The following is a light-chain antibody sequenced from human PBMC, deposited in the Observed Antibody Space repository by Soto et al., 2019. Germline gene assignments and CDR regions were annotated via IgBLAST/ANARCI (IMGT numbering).Light chain of an antibody. J-gene: IGLJ1*01. Sequence: QSALTQPASVSGSPGQSITISCTGTSSDVGGYNYVSWYQQHPGKAPKLMIYEVSNRPSGVSNRFSGSKSGNTASLTISGLQAEDEADYCCSSYTSSSPLGYVFGTGTKLTVL. V-gene: IGLV2-14*01. CDR1: SSDVGGYNY. CDR3: SSYTSSSPLGYV. CDR2: EVS.